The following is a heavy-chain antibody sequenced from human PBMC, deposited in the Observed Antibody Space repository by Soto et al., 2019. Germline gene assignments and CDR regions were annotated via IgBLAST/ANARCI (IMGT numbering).Heavy chain of an antibody. CDR2: INGDGSST. CDR1: GFTFSRYW. J-gene: IGHJ4*02. CDR3: AGDGIAVAGTGNFDF. V-gene: IGHV3-74*03. D-gene: IGHD6-19*01. Sequence: EVQLVESGGGLVQPGGSLRLSCAASGFTFSRYWMHWVRQAPGEGLVWVSRINGDGSSTTYAESVKGRFTISRDNVMSMVYLQMNSLRVEDTATYFFAGDGIAVAGTGNFDFWGQGTLVTVSS.